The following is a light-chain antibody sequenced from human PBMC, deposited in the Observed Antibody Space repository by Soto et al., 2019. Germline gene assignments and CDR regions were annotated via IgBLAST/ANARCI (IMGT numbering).Light chain of an antibody. V-gene: IGKV3-15*01. CDR3: KQYKEWPPFT. CDR2: GAF. J-gene: IGKJ5*01. Sequence: EIVMTQSLATLSVNQGEGVTLYCRASQSMTTKLAWYQPKPGQAPRLLVHGAFTRATGVPARFSGSGSGTEFTLSISSLQSEDFAVYYCKQYKEWPPFTFGQGTRLEI. CDR1: QSMTTK.